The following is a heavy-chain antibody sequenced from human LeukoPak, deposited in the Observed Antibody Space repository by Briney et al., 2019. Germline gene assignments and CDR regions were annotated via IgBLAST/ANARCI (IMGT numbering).Heavy chain of an antibody. J-gene: IGHJ3*02. CDR1: GFTFSSYA. D-gene: IGHD6-19*01. Sequence: PGGSLRLSCAASGFTFSSYAMSWVRQAPGKGLEWVANIKHDGSEKYYVDSVKGRFTISKDNAKNSLSLQMNSLRVEDTAVYYCARERHSSGRSLFDIWGQGTMVTVSS. V-gene: IGHV3-7*03. CDR2: IKHDGSEK. CDR3: ARERHSSGRSLFDI.